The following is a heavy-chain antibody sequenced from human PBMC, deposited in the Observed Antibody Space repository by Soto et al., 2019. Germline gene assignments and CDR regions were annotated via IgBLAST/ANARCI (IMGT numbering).Heavy chain of an antibody. CDR1: GFTFSSYS. V-gene: IGHV3-48*02. CDR3: SRFERDYGDHFYD. J-gene: IGHJ4*02. D-gene: IGHD4-17*01. CDR2: ISSGSSTI. Sequence: GGSLRLSCAASGFTFSSYSMNWVRQAPGKGLEWVSYISSGSSTIYYADSVKGRFTISRDNAKNSLYLQMNSLRDEDTAVYYCSRFERDYGDHFYDWGQGTLVTVSS.